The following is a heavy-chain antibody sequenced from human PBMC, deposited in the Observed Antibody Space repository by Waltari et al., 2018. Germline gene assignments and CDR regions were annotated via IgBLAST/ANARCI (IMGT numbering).Heavy chain of an antibody. CDR3: ARAYGDYAYYYYGMDV. D-gene: IGHD4-17*01. Sequence: QVQLQESGPGLVKPSQPLSLTCTVSGGSITRGSSYWSWIRQPAGKGLEWIGRIYTSGSTNYNPSLKSRVTISVDTSKNQFSLKLSSVTAADTAVYYCARAYGDYAYYYYGMDVWGQGTTVTVSS. CDR2: IYTSGST. J-gene: IGHJ6*02. V-gene: IGHV4-61*02. CDR1: GGSITRGSSY.